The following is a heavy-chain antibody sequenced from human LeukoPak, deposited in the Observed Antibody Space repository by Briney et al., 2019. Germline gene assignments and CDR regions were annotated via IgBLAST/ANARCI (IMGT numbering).Heavy chain of an antibody. CDR3: ARGSNLARGGNWFDP. Sequence: ASVKVSCKVSGYTFTGYYMHWVRQATGQGLEWMGWMNPNSGNTGYAQKFQGRVTITRNTSISTAYMDLSSLRSEDTAVYYCARGSNLARGGNWFDPWGQGTLVTVSS. V-gene: IGHV1-8*03. J-gene: IGHJ5*02. CDR1: GYTFTGYY. D-gene: IGHD3-10*01. CDR2: MNPNSGNT.